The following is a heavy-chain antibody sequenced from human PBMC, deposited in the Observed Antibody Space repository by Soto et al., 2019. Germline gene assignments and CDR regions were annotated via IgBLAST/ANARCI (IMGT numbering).Heavy chain of an antibody. CDR1: GCTFTSYG. J-gene: IGHJ6*02. V-gene: IGHV1-18*04. Sequence: ASVKVSGKASGCTFTSYGISWVRQAPGQGLEWMGWISAYNGNTNYAQKLQGRVTMTTDTSTSTAYMELRSLRSDDTAVYYCARDRYSSGWPNYYYYGMDVWGQGTTVTVSS. CDR2: ISAYNGNT. CDR3: ARDRYSSGWPNYYYYGMDV. D-gene: IGHD6-19*01.